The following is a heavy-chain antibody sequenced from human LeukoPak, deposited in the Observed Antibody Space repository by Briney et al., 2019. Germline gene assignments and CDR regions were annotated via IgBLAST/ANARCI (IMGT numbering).Heavy chain of an antibody. CDR2: IYHSGST. CDR1: GGSISSGGYS. CDR3: AGGCTSSTSCYYYGMDV. V-gene: IGHV4-30-2*01. J-gene: IGHJ6*02. Sequence: PSETLSLTCAVSGGSISSGGYSWSWIRQPPGKGLEWIGYIYHSGSTYYNPSLKSRVTISVDTSKNQFSLKLSSVTAADTAVYYCAGGCTSSTSCYYYGMDVWGQGTTVTVSS. D-gene: IGHD2-2*01.